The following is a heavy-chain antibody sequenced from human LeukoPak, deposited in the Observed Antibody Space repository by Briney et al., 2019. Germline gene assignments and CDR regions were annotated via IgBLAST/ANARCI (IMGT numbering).Heavy chain of an antibody. D-gene: IGHD3-10*01. J-gene: IGHJ4*02. CDR2: INPSGGST. CDR1: GYTFTRYY. V-gene: IGHV1-46*01. Sequence: GASVKVSCKASGYTFTRYYMHWVRQAPGQGLEWMGIINPSGGSTSYAQKFQGRVTMTRDTSTSTVYMELSSLRSEDTAVYYCARDNPTSALGYGSGSYPDYWGQGTLVTVSS. CDR3: ARDNPTSALGYGSGSYPDY.